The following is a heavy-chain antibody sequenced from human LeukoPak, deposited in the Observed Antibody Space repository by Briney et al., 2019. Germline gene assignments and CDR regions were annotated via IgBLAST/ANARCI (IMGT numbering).Heavy chain of an antibody. J-gene: IGHJ4*02. CDR2: ISSSSSTI. CDR3: ARDPALDS. V-gene: IGHV3-48*02. CDR1: GFTFSSHS. Sequence: GGSLRLSCAASGFTFSSHSMDWVRQAPGKGLEWVSYISSSSSTIYYADSVKGRFTISRDNAKNSLYLQLNNLRDEDTAVYYCARDPALDSWGQGTLVTVSS.